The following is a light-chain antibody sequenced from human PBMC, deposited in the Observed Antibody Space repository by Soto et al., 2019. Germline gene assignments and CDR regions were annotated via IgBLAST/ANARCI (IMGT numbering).Light chain of an antibody. Sequence: AIQMTQSPSSLSASVGDRVTITCRASQGIRNDLGWYQQKPGKAPKLLIYAASSLQSGVPSRFSGSGSGTDFTLTISSLQPEDFSTDYCLQDYNSPLTFGGGTKVEIK. CDR2: AAS. J-gene: IGKJ4*01. CDR1: QGIRND. V-gene: IGKV1-6*01. CDR3: LQDYNSPLT.